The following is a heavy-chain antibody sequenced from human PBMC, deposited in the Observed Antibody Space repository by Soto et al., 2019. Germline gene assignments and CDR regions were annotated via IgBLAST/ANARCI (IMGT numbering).Heavy chain of an antibody. CDR1: GGTFSSYA. CDR3: ARDDGDYEFNKNNWFDP. V-gene: IGHV1-69*01. Sequence: QVPLVQSGAEVKKPGSSVKVSCKASGGTFSSYAISWVRQAPGQGLEWMGGIIPIFGTANYAQKFQGRVTITADEHTSPAYMELSSLRSEDTAVYYCARDDGDYEFNKNNWFDPWGQGTLVTVSS. D-gene: IGHD4-17*01. CDR2: IIPIFGTA. J-gene: IGHJ5*02.